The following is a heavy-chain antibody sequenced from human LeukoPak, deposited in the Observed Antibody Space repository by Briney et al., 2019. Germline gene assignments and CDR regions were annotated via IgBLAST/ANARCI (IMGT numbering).Heavy chain of an antibody. CDR1: GFTFSSYG. CDR3: ARCSSTSCYFDY. V-gene: IGHV3-33*01. CDR2: IWYDGSNK. Sequence: PGGSLRLSCAASGFTFSSYGMHWVRQAPGKGLEWVAVIWYDGSNKYYADSVKGRFTISRDNSKNTLYLQMNSLRAEDTAAYYCARCSSTSCYFDYWGQGTLVTVSS. J-gene: IGHJ4*02. D-gene: IGHD2-2*01.